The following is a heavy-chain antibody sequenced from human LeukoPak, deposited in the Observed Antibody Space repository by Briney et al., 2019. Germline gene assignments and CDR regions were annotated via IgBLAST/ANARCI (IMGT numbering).Heavy chain of an antibody. Sequence: SETLSLTCTVSGGSISSYYWSWIRQPPGKGLEWIGYIYYSGSTNYNPSLKSRVTISVDTSKNQFSLKLSSVTAADTAVYYCARQGDSSGWYGYYYYYGMDVWGQGTTVTVSS. V-gene: IGHV4-59*08. CDR1: GGSISSYY. D-gene: IGHD6-19*01. J-gene: IGHJ6*02. CDR2: IYYSGST. CDR3: ARQGDSSGWYGYYYYYGMDV.